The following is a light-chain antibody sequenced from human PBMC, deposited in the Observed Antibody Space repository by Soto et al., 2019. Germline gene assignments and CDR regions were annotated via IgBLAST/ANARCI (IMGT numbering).Light chain of an antibody. CDR1: QSISSY. V-gene: IGKV3D-15*01. CDR3: QHYHNWPMT. Sequence: MTQSPSSVSASVGDRVTVTCRASQSISSYLAWYQQKPGQAPRLLIYDASSRATGIPARFSGSGSGTEFTLTISSLQSGDFAVYYCQHYHNWPMTFGQGTRLEIK. J-gene: IGKJ5*01. CDR2: DAS.